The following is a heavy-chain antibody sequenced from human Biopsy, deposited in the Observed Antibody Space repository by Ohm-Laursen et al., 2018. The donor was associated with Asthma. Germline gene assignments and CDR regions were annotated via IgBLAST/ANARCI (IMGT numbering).Heavy chain of an antibody. CDR3: VRGSSSWHHGPFHYYYGLDV. V-gene: IGHV4-39*01. CDR1: GGYMRSGNYY. D-gene: IGHD6-13*01. Sequence: TLSLTCCLSSGSGGYMRSGNYYWGWIRQPPGKGLGWIGSIYYSGTTYYNPSLESRVTVSADTSKNQFSLKLTSVTAADTAVYYCVRGSSSWHHGPFHYYYGLDVWGQGTTATVSS. CDR2: IYYSGTT. J-gene: IGHJ6*02.